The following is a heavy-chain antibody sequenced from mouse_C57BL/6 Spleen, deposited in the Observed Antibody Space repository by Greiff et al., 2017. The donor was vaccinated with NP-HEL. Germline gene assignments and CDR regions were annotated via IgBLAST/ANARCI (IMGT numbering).Heavy chain of an antibody. Sequence: QVQLQQSGAELVRPGSSVKISCKASGYAFSSYWMNWVKQRPGKGLEWIGQIYPGDGDTNYNGKFKGKATLTADKSSSTAYMQLSSLASEDSAVYFCARWRTPGDFDYWGQGTTLTVSS. D-gene: IGHD5-1*01. V-gene: IGHV1-80*01. J-gene: IGHJ2*01. CDR2: IYPGDGDT. CDR3: ARWRTPGDFDY. CDR1: GYAFSSYW.